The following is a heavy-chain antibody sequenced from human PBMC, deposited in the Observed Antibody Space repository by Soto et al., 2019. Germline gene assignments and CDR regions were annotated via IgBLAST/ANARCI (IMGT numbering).Heavy chain of an antibody. CDR2: ISGSGGST. V-gene: IGHV3-23*01. CDR3: AKGDENYYDIEYYYYGMDV. Sequence: GGSLRLSCAASGFTFSSYAMSWVRQAPGKGLEWVSAISGSGGSTYYADSVKGRFTISRDNSKNTLYLQMNSLRAEDTAVYYCAKGDENYYDIEYYYYGMDVWGQGTTVTVSS. D-gene: IGHD3-9*01. CDR1: GFTFSSYA. J-gene: IGHJ6*02.